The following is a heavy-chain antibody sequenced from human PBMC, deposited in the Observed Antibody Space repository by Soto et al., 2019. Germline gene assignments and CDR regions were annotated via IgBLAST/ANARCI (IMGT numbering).Heavy chain of an antibody. J-gene: IGHJ4*02. CDR3: AKDLEWDLRGYFDY. Sequence: EVQLVESGGGLVQPGRSLRLSCAASGFTFDDYAMHWVRQAPGKGLEWVSGISWNSGSIGYADSVKGRFTISRDNAKNSLYLQMNSLRAEDTALYYCAKDLEWDLRGYFDYWGQGTLVTVSS. D-gene: IGHD1-26*01. V-gene: IGHV3-9*01. CDR2: ISWNSGSI. CDR1: GFTFDDYA.